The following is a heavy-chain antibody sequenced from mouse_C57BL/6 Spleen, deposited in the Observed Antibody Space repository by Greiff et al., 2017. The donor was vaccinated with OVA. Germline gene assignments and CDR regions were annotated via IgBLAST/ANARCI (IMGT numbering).Heavy chain of an antibody. J-gene: IGHJ1*03. CDR3: AREDYYGSSYGYFDV. V-gene: IGHV1-78*01. Sequence: QVQLQQSDAELVKPGASVQISCKVSGHTFTDHTIHWMKQRPEQGLEWIGYIYPRDGSTKYNEKFKGKAPLTADKSSSTASMQLNSLTSEDSAVYFCAREDYYGSSYGYFDVWGTGTTVTVSS. D-gene: IGHD1-1*01. CDR1: GHTFTDHT. CDR2: IYPRDGST.